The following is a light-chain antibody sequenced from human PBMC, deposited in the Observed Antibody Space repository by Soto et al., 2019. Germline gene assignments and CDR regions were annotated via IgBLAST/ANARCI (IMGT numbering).Light chain of an antibody. V-gene: IGKV3-20*01. CDR1: QSVSSSY. CDR2: GAS. CDR3: QQYGSSWT. J-gene: IGKJ1*01. Sequence: EIVLTQSPGTLSLSPGERATLSCRASQSVSSSYLAWYQQKPGQAPRLLIYGASSRATGIPDRFSGSGSGTDFTLTISRLEPEDFAVYYCQQYGSSWTFGQGTRW.